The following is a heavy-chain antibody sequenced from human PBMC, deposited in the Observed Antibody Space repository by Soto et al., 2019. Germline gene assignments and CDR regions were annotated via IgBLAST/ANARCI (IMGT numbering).Heavy chain of an antibody. Sequence: EVQLLESGGGLVQPGGSLRLSCAASGFTFSSYAMSWVRQAPGKGLEWVSAISGSGGSTYYADSVKGRFTISRDNSKNTLYLQMNSLRAKDTAVYYCAKVVGFLEWLSTYYSYGMDVWGQGTTVTVSS. CDR1: GFTFSSYA. D-gene: IGHD3-3*01. V-gene: IGHV3-23*01. CDR3: AKVVGFLEWLSTYYSYGMDV. CDR2: ISGSGGST. J-gene: IGHJ6*02.